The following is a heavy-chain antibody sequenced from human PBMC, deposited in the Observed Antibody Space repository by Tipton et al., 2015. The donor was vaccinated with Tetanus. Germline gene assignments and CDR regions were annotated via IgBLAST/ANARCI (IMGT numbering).Heavy chain of an antibody. V-gene: IGHV4-4*07. J-gene: IGHJ5*01. CDR1: GGSISSYY. D-gene: IGHD6-13*01. Sequence: TLSLTCTVSGGSISSYYWSWIRQPAGKGLEWIGRIYTSESTNYNPSLKSRVTMSVDTSKNQFSLKLSSVTAADTAVYFCARNTTVSRWFDSWGQGIQVTVSS. CDR3: ARNTTVSRWFDS. CDR2: IYTSEST.